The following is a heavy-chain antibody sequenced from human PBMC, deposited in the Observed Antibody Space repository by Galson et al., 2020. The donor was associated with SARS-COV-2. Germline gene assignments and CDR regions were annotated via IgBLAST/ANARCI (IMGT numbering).Heavy chain of an antibody. CDR1: GVSVNSRSVSSGYY. Sequence: SETLSLTCNVSGVSVNSRSVSSGYYWTWIRQHPGKGLEWIGYISYSGNTYYSPSLKSRLDISLDTSENQFSLKLSSVSAADTAVYFCAFYHQGTFDVWGQGTVVTVSS. CDR3: AFYHQGTFDV. D-gene: IGHD3-16*02. CDR2: ISYSGNT. V-gene: IGHV4-31*03. J-gene: IGHJ3*01.